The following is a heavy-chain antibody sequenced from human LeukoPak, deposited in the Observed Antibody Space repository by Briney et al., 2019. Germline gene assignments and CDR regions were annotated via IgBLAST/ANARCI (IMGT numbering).Heavy chain of an antibody. CDR2: IIPIFGTA. CDR3: ARDGHRRYYYDSSGREHAFDI. Sequence: GASVKVSCKASGYTFTSYGISWVRQAPGQGLEWMGGIIPIFGTANYAQKFQGRVTITADKSTSTAYMEVKSLRSDDTAVYYCARDGHRRYYYDSSGREHAFDIWGQGTMVTVSS. V-gene: IGHV1-69*06. CDR1: GYTFTSYG. J-gene: IGHJ3*02. D-gene: IGHD3-22*01.